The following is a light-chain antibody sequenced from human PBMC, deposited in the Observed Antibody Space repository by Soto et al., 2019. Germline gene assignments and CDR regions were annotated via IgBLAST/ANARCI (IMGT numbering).Light chain of an antibody. J-gene: IGKJ1*01. Sequence: EIVLTQSPGTLSLSPGERATLSCRASRSVSSSDLAWYQQKPGQAPRLLIYAASSRATGIPDRFSGGGSGTDFTLTISRLEPEDCAVYYCHQYGISPRTFGQGTKVEIK. CDR1: RSVSSSD. CDR3: HQYGISPRT. CDR2: AAS. V-gene: IGKV3-20*01.